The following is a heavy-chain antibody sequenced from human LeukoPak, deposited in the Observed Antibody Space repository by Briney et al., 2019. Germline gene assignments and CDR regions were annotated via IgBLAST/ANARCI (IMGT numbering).Heavy chain of an antibody. Sequence: GGSLRLSCAASGFTVSSNYMNWVRQAPGKGLEWVSVIYSGGSTYYADSVKGRFTISRDNSKSTLYLQMNSLRAEDTAVYYCAREAVTRNYFDYWGQGTLVTVSS. V-gene: IGHV3-53*01. CDR1: GFTVSSNY. J-gene: IGHJ4*02. D-gene: IGHD4-17*01. CDR2: IYSGGST. CDR3: AREAVTRNYFDY.